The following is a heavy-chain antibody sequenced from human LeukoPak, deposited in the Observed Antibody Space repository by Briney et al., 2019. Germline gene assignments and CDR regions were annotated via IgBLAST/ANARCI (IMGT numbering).Heavy chain of an antibody. D-gene: IGHD4-23*01. V-gene: IGHV1-8*03. CDR3: ASLDGGTPLPGGY. CDR2: MNPNSGNT. CDR1: GYTFTSYD. Sequence: VASVKVSCKASGYTFTSYDINWVRQATGQGLEWMGWMNPNSGNTGYAQKFQGRVTITADESTSTAYMELSSLRSEDTAVYYCASLDGGTPLPGGYWGQGTLVTVSS. J-gene: IGHJ4*02.